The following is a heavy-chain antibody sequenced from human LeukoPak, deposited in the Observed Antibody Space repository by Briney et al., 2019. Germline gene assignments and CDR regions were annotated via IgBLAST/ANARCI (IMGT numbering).Heavy chain of an antibody. Sequence: SETLSLTCTVYGGSFSGYSWSWIRQPPGKGLEWIGEINHSGSTNYNPSLKSRVTISVDTSKNQFSLKLSSVTAADTAVYYCARKTAMVWYYYYMDVWGKGTTVTISS. CDR2: INHSGST. CDR1: GGSFSGYS. CDR3: ARKTAMVWYYYYMDV. D-gene: IGHD5-18*01. V-gene: IGHV4-34*01. J-gene: IGHJ6*03.